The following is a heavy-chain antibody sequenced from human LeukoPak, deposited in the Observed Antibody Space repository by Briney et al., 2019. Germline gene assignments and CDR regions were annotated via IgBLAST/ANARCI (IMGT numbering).Heavy chain of an antibody. Sequence: PSETLSLTCTVSGGSLSINDYYWGWIRQPPGKGLEWIGSIDYSGRTSYNPSLSSRVTISGDTSNNQFSLRLTSVTAADTAVYYCARRGGGKEYDYWGQGTLVTVSS. D-gene: IGHD4-23*01. J-gene: IGHJ4*02. CDR2: IDYSGRT. CDR3: ARRGGGKEYDY. CDR1: GGSLSINDYY. V-gene: IGHV4-39*01.